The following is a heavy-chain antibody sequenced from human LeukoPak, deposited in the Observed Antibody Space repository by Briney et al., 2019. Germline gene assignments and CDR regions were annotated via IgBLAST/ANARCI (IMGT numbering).Heavy chain of an antibody. CDR3: ARGGWSTSCYTDCYYYMDV. D-gene: IGHD2-2*02. CDR2: IIPIFGTA. CDR1: GGTFSSYA. V-gene: IGHV1-69*05. Sequence: SVKVSCKASGGTFSSYAISWVRQAPGQGLEWMGGIIPIFGTANYAQKFQGRVTITTDESTSTAYMELSSLRSEDTAVYYCARGGWSTSCYTDCYYYMDVWGKGTTVTVSS. J-gene: IGHJ6*03.